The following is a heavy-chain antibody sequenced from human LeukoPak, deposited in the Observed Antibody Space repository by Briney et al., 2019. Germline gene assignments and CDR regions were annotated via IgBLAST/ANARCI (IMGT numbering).Heavy chain of an antibody. V-gene: IGHV3-48*03. D-gene: IGHD1-1*01. CDR1: RFTFSSYE. CDR2: ISSSGNTI. Sequence: GGSLRLSCAASRFTFSSYEMNWVRPAPGKGLEWVSYISSSGNTIYYADSVKGRFTISRDNAKNSLYLQMNSLRAEDTAVYYCARKTTASGFDYWGQGTLVTVSS. CDR3: ARKTTASGFDY. J-gene: IGHJ4*02.